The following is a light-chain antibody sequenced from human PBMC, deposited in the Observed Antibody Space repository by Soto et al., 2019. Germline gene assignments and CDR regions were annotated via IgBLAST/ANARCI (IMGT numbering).Light chain of an antibody. CDR2: AAS. V-gene: IGKV1-9*01. CDR1: RGISSY. Sequence: DIQFTHSPSFLSASVVDRVTITCRASRGISSYLAWYQQKPGKAPKLLIYAASTLQTGVPSRFSGSGSGTEFTLTISSLQPEDFATYYCQQLNSYLITFGQGTRLEI. J-gene: IGKJ5*01. CDR3: QQLNSYLIT.